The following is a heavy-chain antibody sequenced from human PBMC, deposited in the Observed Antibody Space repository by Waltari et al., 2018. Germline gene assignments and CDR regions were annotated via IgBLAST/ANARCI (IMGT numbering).Heavy chain of an antibody. J-gene: IGHJ4*02. CDR1: GFTFSSYS. CDR2: ISSSSSTI. CDR3: ARETYGDYTY. V-gene: IGHV3-48*01. Sequence: EVQLLESGGGLVQPGGSLRLSCAASGFTFSSYSMNWVRQAPGKGLEWVSYISSSSSTIYYADSVKGRFTISRDNAKNSLYLQMNSLRAEDTAVYYCARETYGDYTYWGQGTLVIVSS. D-gene: IGHD4-17*01.